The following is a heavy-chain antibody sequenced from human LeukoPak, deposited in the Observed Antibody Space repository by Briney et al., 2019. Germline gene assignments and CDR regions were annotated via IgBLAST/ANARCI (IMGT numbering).Heavy chain of an antibody. V-gene: IGHV4-34*01. J-gene: IGHJ4*02. Sequence: SETLSLTCAVYGGPFSGYYWSWIRQPPGKGLEWIGEINHSGSTNYNPSLKSRVTISVDTSKNQFSLKLSSVTAADTAVYYCARAIVLMVYADNWGQGTLVTVSS. D-gene: IGHD2-8*01. CDR1: GGPFSGYY. CDR2: INHSGST. CDR3: ARAIVLMVYADN.